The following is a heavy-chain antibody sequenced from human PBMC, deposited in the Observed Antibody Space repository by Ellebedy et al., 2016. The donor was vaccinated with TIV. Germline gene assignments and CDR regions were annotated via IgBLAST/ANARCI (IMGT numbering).Heavy chain of an antibody. J-gene: IGHJ4*02. CDR2: IIPILGIA. CDR1: RGTFSSYA. D-gene: IGHD2-21*01. Sequence: ASVNVSCXASRGTFSSYAISWVRQAPGQGLEWMGRIIPILGIANYAQKFQGRVTITADKSASTAYMELSSLRSEDTAVYYCARGVYCGGDCYDYWGQGTLVTVSS. CDR3: ARGVYCGGDCYDY. V-gene: IGHV1-69*04.